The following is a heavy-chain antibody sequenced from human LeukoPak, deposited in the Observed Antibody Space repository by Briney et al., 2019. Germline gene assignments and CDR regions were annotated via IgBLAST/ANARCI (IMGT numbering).Heavy chain of an antibody. CDR2: IFYSGST. J-gene: IGHJ4*02. V-gene: IGHV4-39*07. D-gene: IGHD5/OR15-5a*01. CDR1: GGSIRTSSYY. Sequence: SETLSLTCTVSGGSIRTSSYYWGWVRQPPGKGLEWIGNIFYSGSTYYSPSLKSRVTISLDTSRNQFSLKLNSVTAADTAVYFCATLVSTRYYFDYWGQGTLVTVSS. CDR3: ATLVSTRYYFDY.